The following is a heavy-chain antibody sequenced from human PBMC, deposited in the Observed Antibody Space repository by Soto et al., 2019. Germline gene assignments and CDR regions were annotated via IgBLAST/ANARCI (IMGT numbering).Heavy chain of an antibody. D-gene: IGHD2-8*01. CDR3: VSQRTSVLTQDYFDY. V-gene: IGHV4-39*01. CDR1: GCSFSNSDYY. Sequence: SETLSLTCTVSGCSFSNSDYYWGWIRPSPGKGLEWIGSVYYRGRSYSKSSVKSRVTISVDTSKNHFSLNLNSVTASDTAVYFCVSQRTSVLTQDYFDYWGPGALVTVSS. J-gene: IGHJ4*02. CDR2: VYYRGRS.